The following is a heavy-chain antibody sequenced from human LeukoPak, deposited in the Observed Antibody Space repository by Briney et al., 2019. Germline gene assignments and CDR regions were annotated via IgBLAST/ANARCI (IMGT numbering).Heavy chain of an antibody. J-gene: IGHJ4*02. D-gene: IGHD4-17*01. CDR2: ISGSGGTT. Sequence: GGTLRLSCAASGFAFINYGMSWVRQAPGKGLEWVSAISGSGGTTYYADSVKGRFTISRDNSKNTLYLQMSSLRAEDTAVYYCAKDRQYGDYEAIDYWGQGTLVTVSS. CDR3: AKDRQYGDYEAIDY. V-gene: IGHV3-23*01. CDR1: GFAFINYG.